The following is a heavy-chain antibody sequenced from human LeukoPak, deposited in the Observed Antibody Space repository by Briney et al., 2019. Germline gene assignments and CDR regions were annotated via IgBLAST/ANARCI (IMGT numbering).Heavy chain of an antibody. CDR1: GYTFTSYG. D-gene: IGHD3-22*01. Sequence: GASVKVSCKASGYTFTSYGISWVRQAPGQGLEWMGWISAYNGNTNYAQKLQGRVTMTTDTSTSTAYMELRSLRSDDTAVYYCARDGPRVRYYDSSGYYDYFDYWGQGTLVTVSS. CDR2: ISAYNGNT. V-gene: IGHV1-18*01. J-gene: IGHJ4*02. CDR3: ARDGPRVRYYDSSGYYDYFDY.